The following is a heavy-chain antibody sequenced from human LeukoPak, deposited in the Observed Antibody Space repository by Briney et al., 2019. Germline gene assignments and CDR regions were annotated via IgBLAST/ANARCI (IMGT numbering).Heavy chain of an antibody. CDR1: SGSISSSSYY. V-gene: IGHV4-39*07. CDR3: ARAPPPSGYYYYYYYMDV. Sequence: PSETLSLTCTVSSGSISSSSYYWGWIRQPPGKGLEWIGSISYSGSTYYNPSLKSRVTMSVDTSKSQFSLRLSSVTAADTAVYYCARAPPPSGYYYYYYYMDVWGKGTTVTVSS. J-gene: IGHJ6*03. CDR2: ISYSGST. D-gene: IGHD3-3*01.